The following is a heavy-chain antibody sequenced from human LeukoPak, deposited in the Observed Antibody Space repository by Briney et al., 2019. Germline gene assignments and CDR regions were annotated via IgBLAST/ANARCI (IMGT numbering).Heavy chain of an antibody. V-gene: IGHV1-69*01. J-gene: IGHJ4*02. CDR1: GGTLSSYA. D-gene: IGHD7-27*01. CDR3: ASDSSPGY. Sequence: SVKVSCKASGGTLSSYAISWVRQAPGLGLEWMGGIIPIFGTANYAQKFQGRVTITADESTSTAYMELSSLRSEDTAVYYCASDSSPGYWGQGTLVTVSS. CDR2: IIPIFGTA.